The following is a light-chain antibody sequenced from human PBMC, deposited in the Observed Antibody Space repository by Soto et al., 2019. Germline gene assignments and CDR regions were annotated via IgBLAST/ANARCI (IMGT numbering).Light chain of an antibody. CDR3: IHGSNFPLN. Sequence: QINQSTSSLSASVGDRLAITCRASQGIGNDLGWYQQKPGKAPKLLIYAASNLQSAVPSRFSGSGSGTDFTLTISGLQPEDCATKYFIHGSNFPLNFGGGTK. CDR1: QGIGND. CDR2: AAS. V-gene: IGKV1-6*01. J-gene: IGKJ4*01.